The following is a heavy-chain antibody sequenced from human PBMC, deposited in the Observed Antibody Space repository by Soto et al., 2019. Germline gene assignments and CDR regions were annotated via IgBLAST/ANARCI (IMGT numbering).Heavy chain of an antibody. Sequence: SETLSLTCAVYGGSFSGYYWSWIRQPPGKGLEWIGEINHSGSTNYNPSLKSRVTISVDTSKNQFSLKLSSLTAADTAVYYCARRSGITTFRTSAFDIWGQGTMVTV. D-gene: IGHD3-3*01. J-gene: IGHJ3*02. CDR3: ARRSGITTFRTSAFDI. CDR2: INHSGST. CDR1: GGSFSGYY. V-gene: IGHV4-34*01.